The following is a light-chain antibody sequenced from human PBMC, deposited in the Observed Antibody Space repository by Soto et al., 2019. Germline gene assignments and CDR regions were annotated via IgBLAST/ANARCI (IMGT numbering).Light chain of an antibody. CDR1: SSDIGSYNL. CDR3: CSYVADSPV. CDR2: EGS. Sequence: QSVLTQPASVSGSPGQSITISCTVTSSDIGSYNLVSWYQQHPGKVPKIIIYEGSERPSRVSNRFSGSKSGNTASLTISGLQAEDEADYYCCSYVADSPVVGGGTTLTVL. J-gene: IGLJ2*01. V-gene: IGLV2-23*01.